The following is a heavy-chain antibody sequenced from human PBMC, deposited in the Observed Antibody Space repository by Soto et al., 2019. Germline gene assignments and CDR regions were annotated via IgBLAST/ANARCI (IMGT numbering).Heavy chain of an antibody. V-gene: IGHV3-23*01. Sequence: EVQLLESGGGLVQPGGSLRLSCAASGFTFGNYVMSWVRQAPGKGLEWVSGISGSGSNTFYADSVKGRFTISRDNSKSTLYLHMNSLRVEDTGLYYCAKKWAGYDSDFFDYWGQGSLVTVSS. CDR2: ISGSGSNT. CDR1: GFTFGNYV. D-gene: IGHD5-12*01. J-gene: IGHJ4*02. CDR3: AKKWAGYDSDFFDY.